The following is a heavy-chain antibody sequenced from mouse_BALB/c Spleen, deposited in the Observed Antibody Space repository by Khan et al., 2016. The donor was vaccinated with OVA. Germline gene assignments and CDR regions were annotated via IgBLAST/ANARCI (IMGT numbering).Heavy chain of an antibody. CDR2: INPSTGYT. CDR3: ARRGLRWDFDY. Sequence: QVQLQQSGAELAKPGASVKMSCKASGYTFINYWILWVKQRPGQGLEWIGYINPSTGYTEYNQNFKDKATLTADKSSSTAYMQLSSLTFVDSAVYYCARRGLRWDFDYWGQGTTLTVSS. J-gene: IGHJ2*01. V-gene: IGHV1-7*01. CDR1: GYTFINYW. D-gene: IGHD1-1*01.